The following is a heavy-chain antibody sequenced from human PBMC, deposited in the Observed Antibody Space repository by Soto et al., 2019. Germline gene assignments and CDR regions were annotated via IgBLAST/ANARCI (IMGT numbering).Heavy chain of an antibody. CDR1: GVSISDTSYY. CDR3: ARPGSY. CDR2: IYFNGNT. V-gene: IGHV4-39*01. J-gene: IGHJ4*02. Sequence: QLQLQESGPGLVKPSETLSLTCNVSGVSISDTSYYWGWIRQPPGKGLEWIGTIYFNGNTFYNPALKSRLTISVDTSKNQISLRLTSVTAADTAVYYCARPGSYWGQGTLVAVSS. D-gene: IGHD3-10*01.